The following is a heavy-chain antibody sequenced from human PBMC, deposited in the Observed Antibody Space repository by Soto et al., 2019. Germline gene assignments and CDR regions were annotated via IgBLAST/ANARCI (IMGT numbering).Heavy chain of an antibody. Sequence: SSETLSLTCTVSGGSITTGGYYWSWIRQLPGKGLEWIGHRYYSESTYYNPSLKSRVSISLDTSKNQFSLKLSFVTAADTAVYYCAKDKQWLAPGAEYFQHWGQGTLVTVSS. CDR1: GGSITTGGYY. D-gene: IGHD6-19*01. J-gene: IGHJ1*01. V-gene: IGHV4-31*03. CDR3: AKDKQWLAPGAEYFQH. CDR2: RYYSEST.